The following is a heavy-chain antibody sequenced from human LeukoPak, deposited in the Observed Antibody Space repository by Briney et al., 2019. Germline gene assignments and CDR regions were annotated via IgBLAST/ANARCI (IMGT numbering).Heavy chain of an antibody. V-gene: IGHV4-31*03. J-gene: IGHJ4*02. CDR2: IYYSGST. Sequence: SETLSLACTVSGGSISSGGYYWSWIRQPPGNGLEWIGYIYYSGSTYYNPSLKSRVTISVDTSKNQFSLKLSSVTAADTAVYYCASGGLDSSGSTVDYWGQGTLVTVSS. D-gene: IGHD3-22*01. CDR1: GGSISSGGYY. CDR3: ASGGLDSSGSTVDY.